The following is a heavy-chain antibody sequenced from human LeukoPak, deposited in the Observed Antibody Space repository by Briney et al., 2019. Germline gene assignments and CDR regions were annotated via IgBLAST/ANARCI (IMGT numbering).Heavy chain of an antibody. J-gene: IGHJ4*02. Sequence: GGSLRLSCAASGFTFSSYEMNWVRQAPGKGLEWVSYISSSGSTIYYADSVKGRFTISRDNAKNSLYLQMNSLRAEDTAVYYCARDHGYSSSWYNAAWGGMDWGQGTLVTVSS. CDR2: ISSSGSTI. CDR1: GFTFSSYE. V-gene: IGHV3-48*03. CDR3: ARDHGYSSSWYNAAWGGMD. D-gene: IGHD6-13*01.